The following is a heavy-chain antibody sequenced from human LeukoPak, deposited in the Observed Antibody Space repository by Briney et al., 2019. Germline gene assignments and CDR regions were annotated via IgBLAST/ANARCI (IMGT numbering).Heavy chain of an antibody. CDR2: INHSGST. D-gene: IGHD3-10*01. V-gene: IGHV4-34*01. CDR1: GGSFSGYY. CDR3: ARGNTGEFDY. J-gene: IGHJ4*02. Sequence: SETLSLTCAVYGGSFSGYYWSWIRQPPGKGLEWIGEINHSGSTNYNPSLKSRVTISVDTSKNQFSLQLNSVTPEDTAVYYCARGNTGEFDYWGQGTLVTVSS.